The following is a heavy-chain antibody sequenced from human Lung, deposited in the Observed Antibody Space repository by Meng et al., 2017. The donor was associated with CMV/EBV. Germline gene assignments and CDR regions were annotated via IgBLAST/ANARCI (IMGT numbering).Heavy chain of an antibody. CDR2: MYYSRDA. CDR3: ARDWQGGAEPYGMDA. CDR1: GGSITSYY. D-gene: IGHD1-14*01. Sequence: GSLRLXCTVSGGSITSYYWSWIRQPPGKGLEWIAYMYYSRDASYNPSLRSRVTVSVDTSKSQFSLQLSSVTAADTAVYYCARDWQGGAEPYGMDAWGQGTTVTVSS. V-gene: IGHV4-59*01. J-gene: IGHJ6*02.